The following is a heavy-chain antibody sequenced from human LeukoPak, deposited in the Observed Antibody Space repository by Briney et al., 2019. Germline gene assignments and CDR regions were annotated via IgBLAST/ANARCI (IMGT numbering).Heavy chain of an antibody. Sequence: ASVKVSCKESGYTFTGYYMHWVRQAPGQGREWMGWIKANSGGTNYAQKFQVMLTMTSDTSISTPYLELSRLRSDDTAVYYCARHIVVVPAAQRPTYYFYYMDVWGKGTTVTVSS. V-gene: IGHV1-2*02. CDR1: GYTFTGYY. J-gene: IGHJ6*03. CDR2: IKANSGGT. CDR3: ARHIVVVPAAQRPTYYFYYMDV. D-gene: IGHD2-2*01.